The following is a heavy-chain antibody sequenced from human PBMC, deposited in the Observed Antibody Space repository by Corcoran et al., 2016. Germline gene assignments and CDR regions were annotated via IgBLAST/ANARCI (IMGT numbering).Heavy chain of an antibody. CDR1: GFTFSAYG. D-gene: IGHD2-15*01. Sequence: EVQLVESGGGLIQPGGSLRLSCAASGFTFSAYGMSWVRQAPGKGLEWVAIVSSNGAITFYPDSVKGRFTISRDNSKNTLSLQMNSLRAEDTAVYYCAKSSAPATHYFDCWGQGTLVTVSS. CDR2: VSSNGAIT. V-gene: IGHV3-23*04. J-gene: IGHJ4*02. CDR3: AKSSAPATHYFDC.